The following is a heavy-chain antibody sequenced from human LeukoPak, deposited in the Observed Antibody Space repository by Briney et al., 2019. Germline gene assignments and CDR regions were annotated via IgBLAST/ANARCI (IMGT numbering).Heavy chain of an antibody. CDR1: GFTFSSYA. J-gene: IGHJ4*02. CDR3: ARERNGHPFDY. Sequence: PGGSLRLSCAASGFTFSSYAMHWVRQAPGKGLEWVAVISYDGSNKYYADSVKGRFTISRDNSKNTLYLQMNSLRAEDTAVYYCARERNGHPFDYWGQGTPVTVSS. D-gene: IGHD1-1*01. V-gene: IGHV3-30*04. CDR2: ISYDGSNK.